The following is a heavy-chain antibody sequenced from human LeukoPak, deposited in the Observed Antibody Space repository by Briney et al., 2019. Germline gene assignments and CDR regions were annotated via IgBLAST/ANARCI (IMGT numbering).Heavy chain of an antibody. CDR2: INTNTGVP. J-gene: IGHJ3*02. Sequence: GASVKVSCKAFGYTFSSHAMNWVRQAPGQGLELMGWINTNTGVPTYAQGFAGRFVFSLDTSVTTAYLQITSLKAEDTAVYYCARDLVSAGFDIWGQGTVVTVSS. CDR3: ARDLVSAGFDI. V-gene: IGHV7-4-1*02. D-gene: IGHD6-6*01. CDR1: GYTFSSHA.